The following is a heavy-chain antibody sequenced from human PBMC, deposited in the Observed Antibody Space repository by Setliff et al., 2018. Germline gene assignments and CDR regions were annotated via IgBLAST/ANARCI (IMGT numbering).Heavy chain of an antibody. V-gene: IGHV3-21*01. Sequence: PGGSLRLSCIASGFTFSSYSMNWVRQAPGRGLEWVSSISGGGRYTYSADSVRGRFTISRDNAKNSLYVQMNNLRAEDTAVYYCARDGKDYYDSSGYYFLPYYYYYMDVWGKGTTVTVSS. CDR2: ISGGGRYT. CDR1: GFTFSSYS. D-gene: IGHD3-22*01. J-gene: IGHJ6*03. CDR3: ARDGKDYYDSSGYYFLPYYYYYMDV.